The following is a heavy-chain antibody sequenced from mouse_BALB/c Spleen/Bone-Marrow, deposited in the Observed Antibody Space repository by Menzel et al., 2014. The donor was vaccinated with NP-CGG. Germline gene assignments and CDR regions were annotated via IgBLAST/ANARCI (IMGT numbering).Heavy chain of an antibody. J-gene: IGHJ1*01. CDR3: AFNSYWFFDV. Sequence: VQLQQSGAVLMKPGASVRISCKATGYTFRSYWIEWVKQRPGHGLEWIGEILPGSGSTNHNEKFKGKATFTADTSSNTAYLQLSSLTSEDSAVYYCAFNSYWFFDVWGAGTTVTVSS. V-gene: IGHV1-9*01. CDR1: GYTFRSYW. CDR2: ILPGSGST.